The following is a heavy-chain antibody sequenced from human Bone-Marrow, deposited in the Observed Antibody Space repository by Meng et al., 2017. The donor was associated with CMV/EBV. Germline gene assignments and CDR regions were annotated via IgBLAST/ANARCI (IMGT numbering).Heavy chain of an antibody. Sequence: GESLKISCAASGFTFSSYSMNWVRQAPGKGLEWVSSISSSSSYKYYADSVKGRFTISRDNAKNSLYLQMNSLGAEDTAVYHCARRQIVGATTFDYWGQGTLVTVSS. J-gene: IGHJ4*02. CDR2: ISSSSSYK. CDR1: GFTFSSYS. V-gene: IGHV3-21*01. D-gene: IGHD1-26*01. CDR3: ARRQIVGATTFDY.